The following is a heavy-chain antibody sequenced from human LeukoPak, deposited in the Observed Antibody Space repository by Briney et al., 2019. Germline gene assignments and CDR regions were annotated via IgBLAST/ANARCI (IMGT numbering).Heavy chain of an antibody. CDR2: IYSGAVSLFYGGAAR. D-gene: IGHD4-17*01. V-gene: IGHV3-53*01. CDR3: ARGRGTVTMDF. CDR1: GFTVSSNY. Sequence: GGSLRLSCEAPGFTVSSNYMRWVRQAPGKGPEWVSLIYSGAVSLFYGGAARYYANSVKERVTISRDNCKNTLYLQMTSLRADDTAVYYCARGRGTVTMDFWGQGTLVTVSS. J-gene: IGHJ4*02.